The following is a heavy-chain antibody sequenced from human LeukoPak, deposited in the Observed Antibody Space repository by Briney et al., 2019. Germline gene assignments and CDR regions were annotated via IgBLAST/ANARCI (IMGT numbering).Heavy chain of an antibody. V-gene: IGHV3-23*01. D-gene: IGHD2-21*01. J-gene: IGHJ4*02. CDR3: APLNWYSPGGY. Sequence: GGSLRLSCAASGFSFASYSMSWVRQAPGKGLQWVSGIRDSGGTADYADSVRGRLTIYRDNSKNTLYLQMNSLRVDDTAVYYCAPLNWYSPGGYWGQGTLVTVSS. CDR2: IRDSGGTA. CDR1: GFSFASYS.